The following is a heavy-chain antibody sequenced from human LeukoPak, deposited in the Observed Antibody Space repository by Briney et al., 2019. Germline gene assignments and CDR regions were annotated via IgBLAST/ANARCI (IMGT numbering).Heavy chain of an antibody. CDR3: AKEACSGGSCYENY. V-gene: IGHV3-33*06. CDR1: GFTFSSYG. J-gene: IGHJ4*02. CDR2: IWYDGSSK. Sequence: GGSLRLSCAASGFTFSSYGMHWVRQAPGKGLEWVAVIWYDGSSKYYADSVKGRFTISRDNSKNTLYLQMNSLRAEDTAVYYCAKEACSGGSCYENYWGQGTLVTVSS. D-gene: IGHD2-15*01.